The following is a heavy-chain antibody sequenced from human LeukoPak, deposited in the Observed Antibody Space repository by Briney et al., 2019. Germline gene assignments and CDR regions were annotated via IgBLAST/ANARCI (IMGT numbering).Heavy chain of an antibody. V-gene: IGHV1-2*02. CDR3: AGGGSGTPRPNFDH. CDR1: GYTFNGYY. Sequence: GASVRVSCKASGYTFNGYYMHWVRQAPGQGLEWMGLINPNSGGTKYAQKFQGRVTMTWDTSISTAYMELSSLRSDDTAVYYCAGGGSGTPRPNFDHWGQGNLVTVSS. J-gene: IGHJ4*02. D-gene: IGHD1-26*01. CDR2: INPNSGGT.